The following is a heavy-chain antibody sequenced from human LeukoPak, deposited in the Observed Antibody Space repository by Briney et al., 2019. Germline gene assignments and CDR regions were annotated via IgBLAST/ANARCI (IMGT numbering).Heavy chain of an antibody. CDR3: ARDHSNWNYAPDF. V-gene: IGHV1-18*01. CDR1: GYTFTRYG. CDR2: ISASNGNT. J-gene: IGHJ4*02. Sequence: ASVRVSCKASGYTFTRYGISWVRQAPGQGLQWLGWISASNGNTNYAQKFRDRVTMSTDTSTGTAYLDVRSLTSDDTAVYYCARDHSNWNYAPDFWGQGTLVIVSS. D-gene: IGHD1-7*01.